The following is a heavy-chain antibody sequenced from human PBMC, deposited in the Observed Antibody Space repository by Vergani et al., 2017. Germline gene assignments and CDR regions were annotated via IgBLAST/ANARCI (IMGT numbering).Heavy chain of an antibody. CDR1: GFTFSTYG. J-gene: IGHJ2*01. V-gene: IGHV3-30*18. CDR2: ISYDGSNK. D-gene: IGHD4-17*01. Sequence: QVQLVESGGGVVQPGRSLRLSCAASGFTFSTYGMHWVRQAPGKGLEWVAVISYDGSNKYYADSVKGRFTISRDNSKNTLYVQMNRLRAEDTAVYYCAKDGGYGDSYFDLWGRGTLVTVSS. CDR3: AKDGGYGDSYFDL.